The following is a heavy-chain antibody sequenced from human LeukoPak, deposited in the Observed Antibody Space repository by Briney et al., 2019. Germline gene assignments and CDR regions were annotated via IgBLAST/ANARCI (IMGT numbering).Heavy chain of an antibody. J-gene: IGHJ6*03. CDR3: TSVLEWLDDWGISGYYIDV. D-gene: IGHD3-3*01. V-gene: IGHV3-49*04. Sequence: GGSLRLSCTASGFTFGDYAMSWVRQAPGKGLEWVGFIRSKAYGGTTEYAASVKGRFTISRDDSKSIAYLQMNSLKTEDTAVYYCTSVLEWLDDWGISGYYIDVWGKGTTVTVSS. CDR2: IRSKAYGGTT. CDR1: GFTFGDYA.